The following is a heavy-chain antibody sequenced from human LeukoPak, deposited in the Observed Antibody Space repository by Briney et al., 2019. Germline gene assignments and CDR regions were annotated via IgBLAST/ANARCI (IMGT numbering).Heavy chain of an antibody. D-gene: IGHD5-18*01. J-gene: IGHJ5*02. CDR1: GYSISSGYY. CDR3: AKGAGGFSYYNWFDP. V-gene: IGHV4-38-2*02. CDR2: IYHSGST. Sequence: PSETLSLTCTVSGYSISSGYYWGWIRQPPGKGLEWIGSIYHSGSTYYNPSLKSRVTISVDTSKNQFSLKLASVTAADTAIYYCAKGAGGFSYYNWFDPWGQGTLVTVSS.